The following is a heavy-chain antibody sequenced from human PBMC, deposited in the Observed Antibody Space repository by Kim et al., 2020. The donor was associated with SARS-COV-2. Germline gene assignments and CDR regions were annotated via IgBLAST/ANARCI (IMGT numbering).Heavy chain of an antibody. D-gene: IGHD2-21*02. CDR1: GFTFSNYH. CDR2: ILKDGSNK. V-gene: IGHV3-30*03. Sequence: GGSLRLSCAASGFTFSNYHMHWVRQAPGKGLEWEAFILKDGSNKYCVDSVKGRFTIFRDNSENTLYLQMDSLRDEDTALYYCAREGDGGVTLTRLSDAFDIWGQGAMFIVSS. J-gene: IGHJ3*02. CDR3: AREGDGGVTLTRLSDAFDI.